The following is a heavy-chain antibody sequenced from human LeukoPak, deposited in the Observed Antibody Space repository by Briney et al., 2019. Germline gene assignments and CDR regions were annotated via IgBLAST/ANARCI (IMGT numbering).Heavy chain of an antibody. CDR2: IYYSGST. V-gene: IGHV4-59*01. D-gene: IGHD2-2*01. J-gene: IGHJ3*02. Sequence: SETLSLTCTVSGGSISSYYWSWIRQPPGKGLEWIGYIYYSGSTNYNPSLKSRVTISVDTSKNQYSLKLSSETAADTAVYYCARTGYCSSTSCYAHNAFDIWGQGTMVTVSS. CDR3: ARTGYCSSTSCYAHNAFDI. CDR1: GGSISSYY.